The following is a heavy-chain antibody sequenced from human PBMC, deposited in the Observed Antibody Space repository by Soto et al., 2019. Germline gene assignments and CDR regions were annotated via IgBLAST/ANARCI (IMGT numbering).Heavy chain of an antibody. CDR3: ARARYDILTGYLLDY. V-gene: IGHV4-31*03. CDR1: GGSISSGGYY. CDR2: IYYSGST. Sequence: SETLSLTCTVSGGSISSGGYYWSWIRQHPGKGLEWIGYIYYSGSTYYNPSLKSRVTISVDTSKNQFSLKLSSVTAADTAVYYCARARYDILTGYLLDYWGQGTLVTVSS. J-gene: IGHJ4*02. D-gene: IGHD3-9*01.